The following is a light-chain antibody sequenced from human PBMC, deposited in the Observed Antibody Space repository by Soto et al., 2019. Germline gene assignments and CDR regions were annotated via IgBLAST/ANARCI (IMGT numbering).Light chain of an antibody. CDR3: QQRNDWPIT. Sequence: EVVLTHSPASLSLSPGERATLSCRASQSVDSHLVWYQQKPGQAPRLLIFGASNRATGIPARFSGSGSGTDFTLAINRLEPDDFAVYYCQQRNDWPITFGQGTRLEIK. V-gene: IGKV3-11*01. CDR1: QSVDSH. CDR2: GAS. J-gene: IGKJ5*01.